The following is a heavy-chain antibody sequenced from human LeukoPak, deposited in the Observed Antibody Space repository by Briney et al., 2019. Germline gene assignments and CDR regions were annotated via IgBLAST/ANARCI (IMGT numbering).Heavy chain of an antibody. CDR2: ISAYNGNT. CDR1: GYTFTSYG. V-gene: IGHV1-18*04. J-gene: IGHJ4*02. CDR3: ARDYDILTGNPNFDY. Sequence: ASVKVSCKASGYTFTSYGISWVRQAPGQGLEWMGWISAYNGNTNYAQKLQGRVTMTTDTSTSTAYMELRSLRSDDTAVYYCARDYDILTGNPNFDYWGQETLVTVSS. D-gene: IGHD3-9*01.